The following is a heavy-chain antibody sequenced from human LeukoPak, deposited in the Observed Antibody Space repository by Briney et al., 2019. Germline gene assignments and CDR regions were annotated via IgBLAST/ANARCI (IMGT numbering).Heavy chain of an antibody. D-gene: IGHD6-19*01. J-gene: IGHJ5*02. CDR2: INPNSGGT. CDR3: ARTGYSSGWYEGNWFDP. V-gene: IGHV1-2*02. CDR1: GYTFTGYY. Sequence: GASVKVSCKASGYTFTGYYMHWVRQAPGQGLEWMGWINPNSGGTNYAQKFQGRVTMTRDTSISTAYMELSRLRSDDTAVYYCARTGYSSGWYEGNWFDPWGQGTLVNVSS.